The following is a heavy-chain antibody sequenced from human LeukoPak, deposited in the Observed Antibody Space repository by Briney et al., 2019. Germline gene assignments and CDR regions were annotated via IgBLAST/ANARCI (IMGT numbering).Heavy chain of an antibody. CDR3: AKGQLGIQSSKWFDH. D-gene: IGHD7-27*01. V-gene: IGHV3-30*02. Sequence: GGSLRLSCAASGFIFSNYAMYWVRQAPGTGLEWVAFIRYDGSDKYYADSVKGRFTMSRDNSKNTLYLQMDSLRPEDTAVYYCAKGQLGIQSSKWFDHWGQGTLVTVSS. CDR2: IRYDGSDK. J-gene: IGHJ5*02. CDR1: GFIFSNYA.